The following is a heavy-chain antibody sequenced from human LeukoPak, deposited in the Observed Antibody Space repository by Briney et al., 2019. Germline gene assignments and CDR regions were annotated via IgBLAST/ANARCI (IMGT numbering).Heavy chain of an antibody. CDR3: ARLDTVYYFDY. CDR1: GYTFTSYD. J-gene: IGHJ4*02. Sequence: GASVKASCKASGYTFTSYDINWVRQATGQGLEWMGWMNPNSGNTGYAQKFQGRVTITRNTSISTAYMELSSLRSEDTAVYYCARLDTVYYFDYWGQGTLVTVSS. D-gene: IGHD5/OR15-5a*01. CDR2: MNPNSGNT. V-gene: IGHV1-8*03.